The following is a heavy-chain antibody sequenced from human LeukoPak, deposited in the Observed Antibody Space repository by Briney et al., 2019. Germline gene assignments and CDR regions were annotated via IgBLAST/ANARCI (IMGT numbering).Heavy chain of an antibody. Sequence: PSQTLSLTCTVSGGSIRRGYYYWNWIRQHPGKGLEWIGYIHYTGSTYYNPSLKSRVSTSGDTSKTQFSLKLSSVTAADTAVYYCARGTIVPAAIPPSRGYYYMDVWGKGTTVTVSS. D-gene: IGHD2-2*02. J-gene: IGHJ6*03. CDR2: IHYTGST. CDR1: GGSIRRGYYY. V-gene: IGHV4-31*03. CDR3: ARGTIVPAAIPPSRGYYYMDV.